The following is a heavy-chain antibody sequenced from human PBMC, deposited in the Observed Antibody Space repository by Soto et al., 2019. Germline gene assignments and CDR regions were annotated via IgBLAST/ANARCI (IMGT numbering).Heavy chain of an antibody. D-gene: IGHD3-3*01. V-gene: IGHV3-23*01. CDR1: GFTFSTNA. CDR2: ISGSGNTI. J-gene: IGHJ4*02. Sequence: HPGGSLRLSCAASGFTFSTNAMSWVRQAPGMGLEFVSLISGSGNTIYYADSVKGRFTISRGNSKNTVSLQMNSLRAEDTDVYYCAKVGYDTYGYYLRSLDYWGQGTLVTVSS. CDR3: AKVGYDTYGYYLRSLDY.